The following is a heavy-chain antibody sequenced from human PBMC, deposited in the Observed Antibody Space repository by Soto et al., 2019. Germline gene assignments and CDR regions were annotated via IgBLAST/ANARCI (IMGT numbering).Heavy chain of an antibody. J-gene: IGHJ6*02. D-gene: IGHD3-3*01. Sequence: PSETLSLTCGVSGESIRSGGYSWNWIRRPPGKGLEWIGYINHSGTPYYNPSLESRVTISIDWSGNQFSLKLRSATAADTAVYYCARGPPLQWLSDYSYYGMDVWGQGTTVTVSS. CDR3: ARGPPLQWLSDYSYYGMDV. CDR1: GESIRSGGYS. V-gene: IGHV4-30-2*01. CDR2: INHSGTP.